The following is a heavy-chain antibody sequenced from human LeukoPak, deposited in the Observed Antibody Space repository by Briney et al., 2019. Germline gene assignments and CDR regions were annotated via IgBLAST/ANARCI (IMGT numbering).Heavy chain of an antibody. CDR2: INHSGST. D-gene: IGHD6-25*01. Sequence: SETLSLTCAVYGGSFSGYYWSWIRQPPGKGLEWIGEINHSGSTNYNPSLKSRVTISVDTSKNQFSLKLSSVTAADTAVYYCARGLGRLVIYWGQGTLVTASS. J-gene: IGHJ4*02. CDR3: ARGLGRLVIY. CDR1: GGSFSGYY. V-gene: IGHV4-34*01.